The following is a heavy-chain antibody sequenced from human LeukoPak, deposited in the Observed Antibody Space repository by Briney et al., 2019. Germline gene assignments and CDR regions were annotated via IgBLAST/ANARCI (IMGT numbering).Heavy chain of an antibody. V-gene: IGHV4-4*07. D-gene: IGHD3-3*01. Sequence: SETLSLTCTVSGGSISSYYWSWIRQPAGKGLEGIGRIYTSGSTNYNPSLKSRVTMSVDTSKNQFSLKLSSVTAADTAVYYCVYYDFWSGHDYWGQGTLVTVSS. CDR3: VYYDFWSGHDY. CDR1: GGSISSYY. J-gene: IGHJ4*02. CDR2: IYTSGST.